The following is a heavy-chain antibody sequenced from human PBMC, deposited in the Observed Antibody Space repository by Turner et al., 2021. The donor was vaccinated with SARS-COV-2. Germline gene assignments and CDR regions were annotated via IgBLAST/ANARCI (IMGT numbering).Heavy chain of an antibody. J-gene: IGHJ3*01. Sequence: QLQLQESGPRLVKPSETLSLTCTVSGGSISSSSYYWGWIRQPPGKGLEWIGTIYYSGGTHYIPSLRSRVTMSIDTSKNHQFSLTLSSVTAADSAVYYCARHCDKGAERCVTAFDFWGQGTMVTVSS. D-gene: IGHD2-21*02. V-gene: IGHV4-39*01. CDR2: IYYSGGT. CDR3: ARHCDKGAERCVTAFDF. CDR1: GGSISSSSYY.